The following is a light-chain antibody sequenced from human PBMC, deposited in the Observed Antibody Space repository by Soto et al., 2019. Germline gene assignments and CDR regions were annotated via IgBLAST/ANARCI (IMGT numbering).Light chain of an antibody. J-gene: IGLJ1*01. Sequence: QSALTQPPSASGSPGQSVAISCTGTSSDVGGYNYVSRYQLHPGKAPKLMIYEVNMRPSGVPDRFSGSKSGNTASLTVSGLRAEDEADYYCSSYAGSNNYVFGTGTKLTVL. CDR2: EVN. V-gene: IGLV2-8*01. CDR1: SSDVGGYNY. CDR3: SSYAGSNNYV.